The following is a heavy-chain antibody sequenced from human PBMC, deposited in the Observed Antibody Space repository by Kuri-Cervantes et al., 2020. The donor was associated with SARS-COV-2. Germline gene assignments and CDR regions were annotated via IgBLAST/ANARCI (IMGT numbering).Heavy chain of an antibody. V-gene: IGHV3-73*01. J-gene: IGHJ4*02. D-gene: IGHD6-13*01. CDR2: IRSKANSYAT. CDR3: VGGQAAGPRGFGY. CDR1: GFTFSGSA. Sequence: GSLRLSCAASGFTFSGSAMHWVRQASGKGLEWVGRIRSKANSYATAYAASVKGRFTISRDDSKNTAYLQMNSLKTEDTAVYYCVGGQAAGPRGFGYWGQGTLVTVSS.